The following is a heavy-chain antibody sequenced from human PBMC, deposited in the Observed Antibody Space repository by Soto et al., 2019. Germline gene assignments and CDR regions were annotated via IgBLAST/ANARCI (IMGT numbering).Heavy chain of an antibody. V-gene: IGHV3-15*01. CDR2: IKTTTDGGTT. D-gene: IGHD6-6*01. CDR1: GFSFTNAW. J-gene: IGHJ5*02. Sequence: GGSLRLSCAASGFSFTNAWMTWVRQAPGKGQEWVGRIKTTTDGGTTDYAAPVKGRFTISRDDSKNTLYLQMNSLKTEDTSVYYCTTSGPHRSSSLWFDPSGKGTLVTVSS. CDR3: TTSGPHRSSSLWFDP.